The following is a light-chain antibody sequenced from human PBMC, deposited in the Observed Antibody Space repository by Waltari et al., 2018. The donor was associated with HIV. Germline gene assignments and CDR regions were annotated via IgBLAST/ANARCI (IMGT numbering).Light chain of an antibody. CDR3: CSYAGSSTFL. CDR2: DLS. Sequence: QSALTQPRSVSGSPGQSVTISCTGTSSDVGGYHYVSWYHQHPGKAPKLMIYDLSKRPSGVPDRFSGSKSGNTASLTISALQAEDEADYYCCSYAGSSTFLFGTGTKVTVL. V-gene: IGLV2-11*01. J-gene: IGLJ1*01. CDR1: SSDVGGYHY.